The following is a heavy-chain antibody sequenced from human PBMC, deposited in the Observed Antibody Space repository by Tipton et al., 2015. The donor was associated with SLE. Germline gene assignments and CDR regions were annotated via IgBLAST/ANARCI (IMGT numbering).Heavy chain of an antibody. Sequence: SLRLSCAASGFIFSNYAMSWVRQAQGKGLEWVSIIDSGGSTHYADSVKGRFTISRDNSKKMLYLQMNSLRPDDTAVYYCAKAPGAIFGVIIEWGQGTLVTVSS. D-gene: IGHD3-3*01. CDR3: AKAPGAIFGVIIE. CDR1: GFIFSNYA. CDR2: IIDSGGST. J-gene: IGHJ4*02. V-gene: IGHV3-23*03.